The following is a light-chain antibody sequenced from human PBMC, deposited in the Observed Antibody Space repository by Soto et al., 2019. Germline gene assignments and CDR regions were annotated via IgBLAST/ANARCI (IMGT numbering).Light chain of an antibody. Sequence: DIQMTQSPSSLSASVGDRVTITCRASQFIDRWLAWYQQKPGTAPKLLIYDASNLESGVPSRFSGSGSGTEFTLTIRSLQPDDFATYYCQQYDSYSPLTFGGGTKVDIK. V-gene: IGKV1-5*01. CDR1: QFIDRW. CDR3: QQYDSYSPLT. CDR2: DAS. J-gene: IGKJ4*01.